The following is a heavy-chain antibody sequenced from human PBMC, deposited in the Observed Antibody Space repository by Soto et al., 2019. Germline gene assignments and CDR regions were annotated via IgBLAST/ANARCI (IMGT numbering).Heavy chain of an antibody. CDR1: GFPFSSYS. V-gene: IGHV3-21*01. CDR2: ISSSSSYI. D-gene: IGHD2-15*01. J-gene: IGHJ5*02. Sequence: GGSLRLSCAASGFPFSSYSMNWVRQAPGKGLEWVSSISSSSSYIYYADSVKGRFTISRDNAKNSLYLQMNSLRAEDTAVYYCARDLDCSGGSCYGFDNWFEPWGQGTLVTVSS. CDR3: ARDLDCSGGSCYGFDNWFEP.